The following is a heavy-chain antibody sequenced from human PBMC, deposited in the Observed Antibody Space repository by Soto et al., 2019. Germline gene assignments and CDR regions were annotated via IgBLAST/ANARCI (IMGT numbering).Heavy chain of an antibody. CDR2: IIPILGIA. V-gene: IGHV1-69*02. D-gene: IGHD6-13*01. CDR3: ARGSLEQQLVKSDWYFDL. J-gene: IGHJ2*01. CDR1: GGTFSSYT. Sequence: QVQLVQSGAEVKKPGSSVKVSCKASGGTFSSYTISWVRQAPGQGLEWMGRIIPILGIANYAQKFQGRVTITADKSTSTAYMELSSLRSEDTAVYYCARGSLEQQLVKSDWYFDLWGRGTLVTVSA.